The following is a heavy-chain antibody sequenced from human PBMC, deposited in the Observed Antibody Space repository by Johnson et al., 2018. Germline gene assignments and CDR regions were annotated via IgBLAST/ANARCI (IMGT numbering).Heavy chain of an antibody. V-gene: IGHV3-23*04. CDR1: GFTFSDFA. J-gene: IGHJ3*02. Sequence: EVQLVESGGGLVQPGGSLRLSCATSGFTFSDFAMRWVRQAPGKGLEWVATIADTSFNPYYADSVQGRFTIPSTNAKNSLSPQMNSLRPEDTAVLYCARTEYSSSSSAFDIWGQGTMVTVSS. D-gene: IGHD6-6*01. CDR3: ARTEYSSSSSAFDI. CDR2: IADTSFNP.